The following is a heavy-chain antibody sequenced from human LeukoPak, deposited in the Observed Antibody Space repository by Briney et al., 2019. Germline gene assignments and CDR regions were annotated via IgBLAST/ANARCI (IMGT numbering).Heavy chain of an antibody. CDR1: GFTFSSYA. CDR3: AKDRRFNWNDGDWFDP. CDR2: VSGSGYST. J-gene: IGHJ5*02. V-gene: IGHV3-23*01. D-gene: IGHD1-1*01. Sequence: PGGSLRLSCAASGFTFSSYAMCWVRQAPGKGLEWVSAVSGSGYSTYYADSVKGRFTISRDNSKNTLYLQMNSLRAEDTAVYYCAKDRRFNWNDGDWFDPWGQGTLVTVSS.